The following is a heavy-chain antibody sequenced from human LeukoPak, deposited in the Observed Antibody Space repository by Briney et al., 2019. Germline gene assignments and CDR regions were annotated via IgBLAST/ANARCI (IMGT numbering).Heavy chain of an antibody. D-gene: IGHD3-10*01. Sequence: PGGSLRLSCAASGFTFNTYAMSWVRQAPGKGLEWVSAISASGGSTYYADSVKGRFTISRDNSKNTLYLQMNSLRAEDTAVYYCAKGPRTVRFGDRHKGMFDYWGQGTLVSASS. V-gene: IGHV3-23*01. CDR3: AKGPRTVRFGDRHKGMFDY. CDR1: GFTFNTYA. CDR2: ISASGGST. J-gene: IGHJ4*02.